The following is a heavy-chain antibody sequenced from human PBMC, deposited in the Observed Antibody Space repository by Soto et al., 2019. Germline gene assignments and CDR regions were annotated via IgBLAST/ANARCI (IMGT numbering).Heavy chain of an antibody. CDR3: ARAPYGGNSAWGIDY. D-gene: IGHD4-17*01. CDR1: GFTFTDYY. J-gene: IGHJ4*02. CDR2: ISGSGSTF. V-gene: IGHV3-11*01. Sequence: LGLSCAASGFTFTDYYMSWIRQAPGKGLEWVSYISGSGSTFSYADSVKGRFTISRDNAKNSLYVQMNSLRDEDTAVYYCARAPYGGNSAWGIDYWGQGALVTVSS.